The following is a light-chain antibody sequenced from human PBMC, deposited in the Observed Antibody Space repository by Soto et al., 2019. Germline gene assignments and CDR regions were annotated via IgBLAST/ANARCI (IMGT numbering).Light chain of an antibody. J-gene: IGLJ1*01. CDR1: SSDVGSYNR. Sequence: QSALTQPPSVSGSPGQSVTISCTGTSSDVGSYNRVSWYQQPPGTAPKLMIYEVGNRPSGVPDRFSGSKSGNTASLTISGLQAEDEADYYCSSYTSSSTYVFGTGTKVTAL. V-gene: IGLV2-18*02. CDR2: EVG. CDR3: SSYTSSSTYV.